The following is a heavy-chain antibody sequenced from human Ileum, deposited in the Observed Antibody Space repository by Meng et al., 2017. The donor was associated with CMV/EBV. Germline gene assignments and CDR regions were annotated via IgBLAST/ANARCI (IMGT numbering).Heavy chain of an antibody. D-gene: IGHD6-6*01. CDR2: VYHSGST. CDR1: GASISSSNW. V-gene: IGHV4-4*02. CDR3: ARLLTLAPRPIDY. J-gene: IGHJ4*02. Sequence: QVQLQESGPGLVKPSGTLSLTCAVSGASISSSNWWIWVRQLPGKGLEWIGQVYHSGSTNYNPSLKSRVTISLDKSKSQFSLNLTSVTAADTALYYCARLLTLAPRPIDYWGQGSLVTVSS.